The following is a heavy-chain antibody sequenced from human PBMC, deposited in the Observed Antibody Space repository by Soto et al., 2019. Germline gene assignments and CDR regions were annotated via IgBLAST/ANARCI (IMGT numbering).Heavy chain of an antibody. D-gene: IGHD2-2*01. J-gene: IGHJ6*02. V-gene: IGHV4-59*01. CDR1: VGSISTYY. CDR2: ISDGGST. CDR3: AGYCCSSIRRAANYFDLDV. Sequence: PSEKLSLTYNVSVGSISTYYWIWIRQPPGKGLEWIGYISDGGSTNYNPSLESRVTISLDTSKNQVSLKLTSVSAADTARYFCAGYCCSSIRRAANYFDLDVGGQLPT.